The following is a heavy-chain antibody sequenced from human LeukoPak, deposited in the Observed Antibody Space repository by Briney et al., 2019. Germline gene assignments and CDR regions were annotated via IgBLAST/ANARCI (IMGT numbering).Heavy chain of an antibody. V-gene: IGHV3-23*01. D-gene: IGHD6-19*01. CDR1: GFTFSSYA. Sequence: GGSLRLSCAASGFTFSSYAMSWVRQAPGKGLEWVSGISGSGDNTYYADSVKGRFTISRDNAKNSLYLQMNSLRAEDTAVYYCARDTATPYSSGWYRSWGQGTLVTVSS. J-gene: IGHJ4*02. CDR2: ISGSGDNT. CDR3: ARDTATPYSSGWYRS.